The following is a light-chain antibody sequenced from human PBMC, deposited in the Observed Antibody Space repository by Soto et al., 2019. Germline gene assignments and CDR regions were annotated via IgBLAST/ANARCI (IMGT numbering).Light chain of an antibody. Sequence: QSALTQPPSASGSPGQSVTISCTGTSSDVGGYNYVSWYQQHPGKAPKLMIYEVSKRPSGVPDRFSGSKSGNTASLTVSGLQAEDEADYYCSSDAGSNNWVFGGGTNLTVL. V-gene: IGLV2-8*01. CDR2: EVS. CDR3: SSDAGSNNWV. J-gene: IGLJ2*01. CDR1: SSDVGGYNY.